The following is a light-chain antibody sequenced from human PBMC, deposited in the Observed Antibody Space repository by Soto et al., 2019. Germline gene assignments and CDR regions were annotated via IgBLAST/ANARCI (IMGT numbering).Light chain of an antibody. Sequence: EIVLTQSPATLSLSPGERATLSCRASQSIINYVGWYQQKPGQAPRLLIYATSNRATGIPARFSGSGSGTDFTLTISSLEPEDFSVYYCQQYGSSPSITFGQGTRLEIK. V-gene: IGKV3-11*01. CDR3: QQYGSSPSIT. J-gene: IGKJ5*01. CDR1: QSIINY. CDR2: ATS.